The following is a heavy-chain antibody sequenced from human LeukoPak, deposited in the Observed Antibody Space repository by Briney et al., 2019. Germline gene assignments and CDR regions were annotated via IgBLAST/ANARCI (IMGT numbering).Heavy chain of an antibody. Sequence: GASVKVSCKASGYTFTSYGISWVRQAPGQGLEWMGWISAYNGNTNYAQKLQGRVTMTTDTSTSTAYMELRSLRSDDTAVYYCASWGRPITTHAFDIWGQGTMVTVSS. CDR2: ISAYNGNT. CDR3: ASWGRPITTHAFDI. V-gene: IGHV1-18*01. J-gene: IGHJ3*02. CDR1: GYTFTSYG. D-gene: IGHD5-12*01.